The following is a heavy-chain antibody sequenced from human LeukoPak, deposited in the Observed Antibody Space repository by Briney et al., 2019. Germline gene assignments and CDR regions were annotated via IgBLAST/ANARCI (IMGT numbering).Heavy chain of an antibody. V-gene: IGHV4-61*02. CDR3: ARYIVSYPHDAFDI. J-gene: IGHJ3*02. CDR1: GVSIRSGGYY. D-gene: IGHD1-26*01. CDR2: IYTSGTT. Sequence: SETLSLTCTVSGVSIRSGGYYWSWIRQPAGKGLEWIGRIYTSGTTNYNPSLKSRVTISVDTSKKQFSLKLSSVTAADTAFYYCARYIVSYPHDAFDIWGQGTMVTVSS.